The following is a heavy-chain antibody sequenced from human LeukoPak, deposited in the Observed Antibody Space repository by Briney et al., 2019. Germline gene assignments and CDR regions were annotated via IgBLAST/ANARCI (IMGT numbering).Heavy chain of an antibody. J-gene: IGHJ6*03. Sequence: AASVKVSCKASGGTFSRYAISWVRQAPGQGLEWMGGIIPIFGTANYAQKLQGRVTITTDESTSTAYMELSSLRSEDTAVYYCARVTRGGTGIYYYYMDVWGKGTTVTVSS. CDR2: IIPIFGTA. V-gene: IGHV1-69*05. D-gene: IGHD7-27*01. CDR3: ARVTRGGTGIYYYYMDV. CDR1: GGTFSRYA.